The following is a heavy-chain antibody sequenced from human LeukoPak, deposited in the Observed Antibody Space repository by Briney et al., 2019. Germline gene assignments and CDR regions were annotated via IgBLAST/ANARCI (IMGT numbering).Heavy chain of an antibody. Sequence: SQTQSLTCTVSGGSISSGGYYWSWIRQHPGKGLEWIGYIYYSGSTYYNPSLKSRVTISVDTSKNQFSLKLSSVTAADTAVYYCARYADREGSFDYWGQGTLVTVSS. CDR3: ARYADREGSFDY. D-gene: IGHD3-10*01. CDR1: GGSISSGGYY. J-gene: IGHJ4*02. V-gene: IGHV4-31*03. CDR2: IYYSGST.